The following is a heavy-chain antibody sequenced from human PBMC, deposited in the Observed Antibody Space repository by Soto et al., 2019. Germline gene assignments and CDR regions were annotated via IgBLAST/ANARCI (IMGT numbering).Heavy chain of an antibody. V-gene: IGHV1-69*13. CDR2: IIPIFGTA. CDR1: GGTFSSYA. D-gene: IGHD3-16*01. Sequence: SVKVSCKASGGTFSSYAISWVRQAPGQGLEWMGGIIPIFGTANYAQKFQGRVTMTADESTSTAYMELRSLRSDDTAVYYCARFDGGGPENWFDPWGQGTLVTVSS. J-gene: IGHJ5*02. CDR3: ARFDGGGPENWFDP.